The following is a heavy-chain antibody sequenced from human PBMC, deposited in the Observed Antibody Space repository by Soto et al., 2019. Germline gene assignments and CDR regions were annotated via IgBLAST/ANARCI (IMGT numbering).Heavy chain of an antibody. Sequence: QVQLVQSGAEVKKPGASVKVSCKVSGYTLTELSMHWVRQAPGKGLEWVGGFDPEDGETIYAQRVQGRVTITEDTSTDTAYMELSSLRSEDTAVYYCATAVATITPRAYDAFDIWGQGTMVTVSS. CDR2: FDPEDGET. D-gene: IGHD5-12*01. CDR1: GYTLTELS. CDR3: ATAVATITPRAYDAFDI. V-gene: IGHV1-24*01. J-gene: IGHJ3*02.